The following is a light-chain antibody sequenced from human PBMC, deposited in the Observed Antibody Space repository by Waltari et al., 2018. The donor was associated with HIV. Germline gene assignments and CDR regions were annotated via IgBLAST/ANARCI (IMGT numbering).Light chain of an antibody. J-gene: IGKJ3*01. CDR2: AAS. Sequence: DIQMTQSPSSLSASVGDRVTITCRASQSISSYLTWYQQKPGKAPKLLIYAASSLQSGVPSRFSVSGSVTDFTLTISSLQPEDFATYYCQQSYSTPPFAFGPGTKVDIK. CDR3: QQSYSTPPFA. CDR1: QSISSY. V-gene: IGKV1-39*01.